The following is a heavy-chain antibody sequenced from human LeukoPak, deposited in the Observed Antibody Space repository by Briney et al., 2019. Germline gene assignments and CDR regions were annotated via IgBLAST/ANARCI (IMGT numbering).Heavy chain of an antibody. V-gene: IGHV3-21*01. D-gene: IGHD6-13*01. CDR1: GFTFSSYG. CDR3: ARAVIAAAGTFDY. Sequence: GGSLRLSCAASGFTFSSYGMHWVRQAPGKGLEWVSSISSSSSYIYYADSVKGRFTISRDNAKNSLYLQMNSLRAEDTAVYYCARAVIAAAGTFDYWGQGNLVTVSS. J-gene: IGHJ4*02. CDR2: ISSSSSYI.